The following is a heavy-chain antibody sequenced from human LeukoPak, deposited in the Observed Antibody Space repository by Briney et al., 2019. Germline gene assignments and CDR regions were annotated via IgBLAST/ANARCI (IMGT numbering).Heavy chain of an antibody. Sequence: GGSLRLSCAASGFIFKSHAMNWVRRAPGKGLEWVSGISWNSGNIGYVDSVKGRFTISRDNAKNLLYLQMNSLRAEDTAVYYCAREKLDTRGYVDYWGQGTLVTVSS. D-gene: IGHD3-22*01. V-gene: IGHV3-21*06. CDR2: ISWNSGNI. CDR1: GFIFKSHA. J-gene: IGHJ4*02. CDR3: AREKLDTRGYVDY.